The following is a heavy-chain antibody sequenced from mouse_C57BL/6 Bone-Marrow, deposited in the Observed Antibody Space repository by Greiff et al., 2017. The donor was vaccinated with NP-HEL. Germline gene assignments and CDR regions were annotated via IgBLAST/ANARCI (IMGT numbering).Heavy chain of an antibody. J-gene: IGHJ3*01. CDR1: GYAFTNYL. CDR2: INPGRGGT. CDR3: ARSRYDDYYSFAY. V-gene: IGHV1-54*01. D-gene: IGHD2-3*01. Sequence: VQLQQSGAELVRPGTSVKVSCKASGYAFTNYLIEWVKQRPGQGLEWIGVINPGRGGTNYNEKFKGKATLTADKSYSTAYMQLSILTSEDSAVYFGARSRYDDYYSFAYWGQGTLVTVSA.